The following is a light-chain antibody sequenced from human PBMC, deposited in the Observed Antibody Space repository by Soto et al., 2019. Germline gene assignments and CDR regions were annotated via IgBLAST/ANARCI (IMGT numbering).Light chain of an antibody. V-gene: IGKV1-39*01. CDR1: ETISNS. CDR2: AAS. Sequence: DIQMTQSPSYLPASVGDRVTITCRASETISNSVTWYQQQPGKAPRLLIFAASRVQNGIASRFRGSGSGTDFTLTINNVQPEDCASYFCQQTYSAPRTFGQGTRLEI. J-gene: IGKJ2*01. CDR3: QQTYSAPRT.